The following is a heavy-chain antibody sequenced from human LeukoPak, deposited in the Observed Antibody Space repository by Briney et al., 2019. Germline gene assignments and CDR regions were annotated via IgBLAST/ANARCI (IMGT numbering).Heavy chain of an antibody. CDR2: IYTSGST. V-gene: IGHV4-61*02. Sequence: SETLSLTCTVSGGSISSGSYYWSWIRQPAGKGLEWIGRIYTSGSTNYNPSPKSRVTISVDTSKNQFSLKLSSVTAADTAVYYCARDLKPPARNWFDPWGQGTLVTVSS. CDR3: ARDLKPPARNWFDP. CDR1: GGSISSGSYY. J-gene: IGHJ5*02. D-gene: IGHD6-6*01.